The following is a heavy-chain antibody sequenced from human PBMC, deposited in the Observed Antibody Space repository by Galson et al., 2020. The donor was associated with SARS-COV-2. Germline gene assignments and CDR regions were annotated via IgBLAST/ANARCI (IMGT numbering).Heavy chain of an antibody. CDR3: ARDVEKATIWDDYYGMDV. D-gene: IGHD5-12*01. J-gene: IGHJ6*02. CDR1: GFTFSDYW. V-gene: IGHV3-7*01. Sequence: LTCAASGFTFSDYWMTWVRQAPGKGLEWVANIKEDGSQKYYVDSVRGRFAISRDNAKNSLYLQMNSLRAEDTAVYYCARDVEKATIWDDYYGMDVWGQGTTVTVSS. CDR2: IKEDGSQK.